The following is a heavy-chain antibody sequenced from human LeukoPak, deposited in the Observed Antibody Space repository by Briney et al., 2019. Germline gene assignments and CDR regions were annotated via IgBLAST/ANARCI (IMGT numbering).Heavy chain of an antibody. CDR3: TRRSSSWYPFDY. J-gene: IGHJ4*02. V-gene: IGHV3-64D*06. D-gene: IGHD6-13*01. CDR1: GFTFSRYL. CDR2: ISSNGGST. Sequence: GGSLRLSCSASGFTFSRYLMHWVRQAPGKGLEYVSAISSNGGSTYYADSVKGRFTISRDNSKNTLYLQMSSLRAEDTAVYYCTRRSSSWYPFDYWGQGTLVTVSS.